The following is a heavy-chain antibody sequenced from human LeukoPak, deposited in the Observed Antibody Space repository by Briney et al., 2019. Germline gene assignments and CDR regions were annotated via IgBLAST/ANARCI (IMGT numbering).Heavy chain of an antibody. CDR2: ISAYNGNT. J-gene: IGHJ4*02. CDR1: GYTFTSYD. CDR3: ARVLAYCRSTSRHDY. D-gene: IGHD2-2*01. V-gene: IGHV1-18*01. Sequence: ASVKVSCKASGYTFTSYDINWVRQATGQGLEWMGWISAYNGNTDYAQKLQGRVTMTTDTSTSTAYMELTSLRSDDTAVYYCARVLAYCRSTSRHDYWGQGTLVTVSS.